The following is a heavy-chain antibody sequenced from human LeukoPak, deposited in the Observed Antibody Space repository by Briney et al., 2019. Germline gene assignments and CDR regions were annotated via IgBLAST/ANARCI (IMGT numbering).Heavy chain of an antibody. V-gene: IGHV1-69*13. CDR2: IIPIFGTA. Sequence: GASVKVSCKASGGTFSSYAISWVRQAPGQGLEWMGGIIPIFGTANYAQKFQGRVTITADESTSTAYMELSSLRSEDTAVYYCAGSLYSGSYSYFDYWGQGTLVTVSS. D-gene: IGHD1-26*01. J-gene: IGHJ4*02. CDR3: AGSLYSGSYSYFDY. CDR1: GGTFSSYA.